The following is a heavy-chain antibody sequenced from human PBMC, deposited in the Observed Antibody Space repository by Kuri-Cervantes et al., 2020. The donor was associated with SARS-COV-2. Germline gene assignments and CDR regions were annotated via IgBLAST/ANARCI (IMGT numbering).Heavy chain of an antibody. CDR2: ISGSGGST. V-gene: IGHV3-23*01. CDR1: GFTFSDYY. J-gene: IGHJ1*01. D-gene: IGHD2-15*01. Sequence: GGSLRLSCAASGFTFSDYYMRWIRQAPGKGLEWVSAISGSGGSTYYADSVKGRFTISRDNSKNTLYLQMNSLRAEDTAVYYCAKWGGYCSGGSCSLPFQHWGQGTLVTVSS. CDR3: AKWGGYCSGGSCSLPFQH.